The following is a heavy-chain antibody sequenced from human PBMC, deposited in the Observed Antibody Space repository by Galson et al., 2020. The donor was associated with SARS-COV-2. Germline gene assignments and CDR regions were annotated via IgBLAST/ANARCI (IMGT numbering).Heavy chain of an antibody. CDR1: GFTFSHFG. CDR2: ISYDGRVQ. CDR3: PKEPHSYGSVWFFYD. Sequence: GESLKISCADSGFTFSHFGMQWFRQAPGEGLEWVGFISYDGRVQQYADSVEGRFTISRDNSKNTLYLQMNSLRLEDAAAYYCPKEPHSYGSVWFFYDWGRGTQVTVSS. D-gene: IGHD6-19*01. J-gene: IGHJ4*02. V-gene: IGHV3-30*18.